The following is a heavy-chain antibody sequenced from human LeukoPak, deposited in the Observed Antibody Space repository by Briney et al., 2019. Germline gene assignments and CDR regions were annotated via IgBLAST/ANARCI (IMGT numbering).Heavy chain of an antibody. D-gene: IGHD3-10*01. CDR1: GGSLSGYY. J-gene: IGHJ4*02. V-gene: IGHV4-59*01. CDR2: IYYGGST. Sequence: SETLSLTCAVYGGSLSGYYWSWIRQPPGKGLEWIGYIYYGGSTNYNPSLKSRVTISVDTSKNQFSLKLSSATAADTAVYYRARMVRGVFDYWGQGTLVTVSS. CDR3: ARMVRGVFDY.